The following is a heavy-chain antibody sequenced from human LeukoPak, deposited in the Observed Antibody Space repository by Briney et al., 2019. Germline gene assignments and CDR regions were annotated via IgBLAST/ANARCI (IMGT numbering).Heavy chain of an antibody. CDR3: ARHGYDFWSGYTSRNWFDP. CDR2: IYYSGST. CDR1: GGSISSYY. V-gene: IGHV4-59*08. J-gene: IGHJ5*02. Sequence: PSETLSLTCTVSGGSISSYYWSWIRQPPGKGLEWIGYIYYSGSTNYNPSLKSRVTISVDTSKNQFSLNLTFVTAADTAVYYCARHGYDFWSGYTSRNWFDPWGQGSLVTVSS. D-gene: IGHD3-3*01.